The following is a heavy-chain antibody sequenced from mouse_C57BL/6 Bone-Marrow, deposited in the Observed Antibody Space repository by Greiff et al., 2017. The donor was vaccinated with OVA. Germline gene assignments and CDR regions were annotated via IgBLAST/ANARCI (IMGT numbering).Heavy chain of an antibody. CDR1: GYSITSGYY. CDR2: ISYDGSN. V-gene: IGHV3-6*01. J-gene: IGHJ4*01. CDR3: ARGGAYSRYAMDY. Sequence: EVQLQESGPGLVKPSQSLSLTCSVTGYSITSGYYWNWIRQFPGNKLEWMGYISYDGSNNYNPSLKNRISITRDTSKNQFFLKLNSVTTEDTATYYCARGGAYSRYAMDYWGQGTSVTVSS. D-gene: IGHD2-10*01.